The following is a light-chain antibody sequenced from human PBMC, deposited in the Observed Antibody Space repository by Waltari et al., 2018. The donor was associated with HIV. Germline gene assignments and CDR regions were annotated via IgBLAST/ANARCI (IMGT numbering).Light chain of an antibody. V-gene: IGKV3-15*01. J-gene: IGKJ2*01. CDR3: QQYNYWPPYT. Sequence: EVVMTQSPATLSVSLGERATLTCRASQSILANLAWYQQKPGQAPRLLVYGASARAAGVPARFTGSGSGTEFTLTISSLQSEDFAVYYCQQYNYWPPYTFSQGTRLDI. CDR2: GAS. CDR1: QSILAN.